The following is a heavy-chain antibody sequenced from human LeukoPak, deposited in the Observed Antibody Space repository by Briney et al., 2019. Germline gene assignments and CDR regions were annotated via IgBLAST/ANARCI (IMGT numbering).Heavy chain of an antibody. J-gene: IGHJ4*02. CDR1: GFTFSSYA. CDR2: IKQDGSEK. CDR3: ARDRRWYVD. Sequence: GGSLRLSCAASGFTFSSYAMSWVRQAPGKGLEWVANIKQDGSEKYYVDSVKGRFTISRDNAKNSLYLQMNSLRAEDTAVYYCARDRRWYVDWGQGTLVTVSS. V-gene: IGHV3-7*01. D-gene: IGHD6-13*01.